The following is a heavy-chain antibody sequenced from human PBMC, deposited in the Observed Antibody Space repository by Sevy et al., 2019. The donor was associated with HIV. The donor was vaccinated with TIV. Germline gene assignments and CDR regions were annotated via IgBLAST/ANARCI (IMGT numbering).Heavy chain of an antibody. CDR3: ARAWRDRWYFDL. CDR2: IGLAGDT. CDR1: GFTFGNYD. J-gene: IGHJ2*01. V-gene: IGHV3-13*01. Sequence: GGSLRLSCVASGFTFGNYDMHWVRQAKGKGLDWVSAIGLAGDTYYPGSVKGRFTISREKDKKSLYLQMNSLRAGDTAVYYCARAWRDRWYFDLWGRGTLVTVSS.